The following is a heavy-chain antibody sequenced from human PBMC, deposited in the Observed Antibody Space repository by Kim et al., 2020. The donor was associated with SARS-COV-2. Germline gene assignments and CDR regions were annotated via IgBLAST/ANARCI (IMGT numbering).Heavy chain of an antibody. J-gene: IGHJ3*02. D-gene: IGHD3-16*01. V-gene: IGHV5-51*01. CDR3: ARRPLMGDDAFDI. Sequence: YSPSFQGQVTISADKSISTAYLQWSSLKASDTAMYYCARRPLMGDDAFDIWGQGTMVTVSS.